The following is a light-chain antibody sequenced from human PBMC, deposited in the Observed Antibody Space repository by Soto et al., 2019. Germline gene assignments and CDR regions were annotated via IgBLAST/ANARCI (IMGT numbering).Light chain of an antibody. CDR2: EVS. CDR1: SSDVSGYNY. Sequence: QSALTQPASVSGSPGQSITISCTGTSSDVSGYNYVSWYQQHPGKAPKLMIYEVSNRPSGVSNRFSGSKSGNTASLTISGLQAEDEADYYCSSYTSSSIDSVFGTGTKVTVL. CDR3: SSYTSSSIDSV. J-gene: IGLJ1*01. V-gene: IGLV2-14*01.